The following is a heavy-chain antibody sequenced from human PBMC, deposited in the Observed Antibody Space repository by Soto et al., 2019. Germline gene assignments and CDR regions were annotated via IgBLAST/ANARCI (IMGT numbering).Heavy chain of an antibody. V-gene: IGHV3-21*01. Sequence: GGSLRLSCAASGFPFSSYNMNWVRQAPGKGLEWVSSISSSSSYIYYADSVKGRFTISRDNAKNSLYLQMNSLRAEDTAVYYCARVVDYYDPYYYYGMDVWGQGTTVTVS. D-gene: IGHD3-22*01. CDR2: ISSSSSYI. CDR1: GFPFSSYN. J-gene: IGHJ6*02. CDR3: ARVVDYYDPYYYYGMDV.